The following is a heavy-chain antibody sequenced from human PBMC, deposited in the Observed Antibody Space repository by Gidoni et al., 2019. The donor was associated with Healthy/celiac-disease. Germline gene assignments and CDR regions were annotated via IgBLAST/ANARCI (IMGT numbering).Heavy chain of an antibody. CDR1: GGPFSGYY. Sequence: QVQLKQWRAGLLKPPETLSPTCAVYGGPFSGYYWRWIRQPQGKGLEWIGEINHSGSANYNPSLKSRFTISVDTSKNQFSLKLSSVTAADTAVYYCARAVSDSGSYYNWFDPWGQGTLVTVSS. V-gene: IGHV4-34*01. J-gene: IGHJ5*02. D-gene: IGHD1-26*01. CDR3: ARAVSDSGSYYNWFDP. CDR2: INHSGSA.